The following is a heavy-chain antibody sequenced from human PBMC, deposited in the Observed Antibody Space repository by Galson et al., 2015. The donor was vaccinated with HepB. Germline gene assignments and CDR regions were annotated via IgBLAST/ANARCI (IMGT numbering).Heavy chain of an antibody. CDR2: IRYDGSNK. CDR3: AKDRPIAAAGEKFDY. CDR1: GFTFSGYG. V-gene: IGHV3-30*02. D-gene: IGHD6-13*01. Sequence: SLRLSCAASGFTFSGYGMHWVRQAPGKGLEWVAFIRYDGSNKYYADSVKGRFTISRDNSKNTLYLQMNSLRAEDTAVYYCAKDRPIAAAGEKFDYWGQGTLVTVSS. J-gene: IGHJ4*02.